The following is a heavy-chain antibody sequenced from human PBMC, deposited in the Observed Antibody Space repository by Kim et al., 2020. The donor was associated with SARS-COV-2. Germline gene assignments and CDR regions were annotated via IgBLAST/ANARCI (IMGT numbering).Heavy chain of an antibody. CDR3: ARREYAPVSVDYDFWSGPSRYMDV. CDR1: GGSISSYY. V-gene: IGHV4-59*08. J-gene: IGHJ6*03. Sequence: SETLSLTCTVSGGSISSYYWSWIRQPPGKGLEWIGYIYYSGSTNYNPSLKSRVTISVDTSKNQFSLKLSSVTAADTAVYYCARREYAPVSVDYDFWSGPSRYMDVWGKGTTVTVSS. D-gene: IGHD3-3*01. CDR2: IYYSGST.